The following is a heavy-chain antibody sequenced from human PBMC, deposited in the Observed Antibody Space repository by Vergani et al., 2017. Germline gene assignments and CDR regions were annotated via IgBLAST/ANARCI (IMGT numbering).Heavy chain of an antibody. J-gene: IGHJ4*02. D-gene: IGHD3-10*01. CDR3: ARQRFGDYALFDY. V-gene: IGHV3-48*01. CDR2: ISSSSSTI. CDR1: GLTSSSYS. Sequence: EVQLVESGGGLVQPGGSLRLSCAVSGLTSSSYSMNWVRQAPGKGLEWVSYISSSSSTIYYADSVKGRFTISRDNAKNSLYLQMNSLRAEDTAVYYCARQRFGDYALFDYWGQGTLVTVSS.